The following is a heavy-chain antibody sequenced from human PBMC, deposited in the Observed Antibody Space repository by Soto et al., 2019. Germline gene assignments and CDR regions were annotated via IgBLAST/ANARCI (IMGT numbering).Heavy chain of an antibody. D-gene: IGHD6-13*01. Sequence: GGSLRLSCAASGFTFSSYGMHWVRQAPGKGLEWVAVISYDGSNKYYADSVKGRFTISRDNSKNTLYLQMNSLRAEDTAVYYCAKDRWNSSSWWYYYYYGMDVWGQGTTVTVS. V-gene: IGHV3-30*18. CDR1: GFTFSSYG. CDR3: AKDRWNSSSWWYYYYYGMDV. CDR2: ISYDGSNK. J-gene: IGHJ6*02.